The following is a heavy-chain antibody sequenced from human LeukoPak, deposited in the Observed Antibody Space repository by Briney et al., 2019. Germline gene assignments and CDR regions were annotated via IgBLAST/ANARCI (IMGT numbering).Heavy chain of an antibody. J-gene: IGHJ5*02. CDR3: ARDLVMVRADSNWFDP. CDR1: GFTFSSYS. D-gene: IGHD3-10*01. CDR2: ISSSSSYI. V-gene: IGHV3-21*01. Sequence: NPGGSLRLSCAASGFTFSSYSMNWVRQAPGKGLEWVSSISSSSSYIYYADSVKGRFTISRDNAKNSLYLQMNSLRAEDTAVYYCARDLVMVRADSNWFDPWGQGTLVTVSS.